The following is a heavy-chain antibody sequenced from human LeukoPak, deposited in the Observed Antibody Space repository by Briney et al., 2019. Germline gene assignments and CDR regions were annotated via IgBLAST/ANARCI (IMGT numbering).Heavy chain of an antibody. CDR1: GFTFSSYG. CDR2: IWYDGSNK. D-gene: IGHD4-17*01. V-gene: IGHV3-33*01. CDR3: ATSPADYGDYDFPL. Sequence: PGGSLRLSCAASGFTFSSYGMHWVRQAPGKGLEWVAVIWYDGSNKYYADSVKGRFTISRDNSKNTLYLQMNSLRAEDTAVYYYATSPADYGDYDFPLWGQGTLVTVSS. J-gene: IGHJ4*02.